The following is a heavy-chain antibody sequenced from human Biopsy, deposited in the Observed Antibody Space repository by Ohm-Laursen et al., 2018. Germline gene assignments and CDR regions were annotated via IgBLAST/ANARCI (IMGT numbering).Heavy chain of an antibody. V-gene: IGHV4-39*01. D-gene: IGHD3-3*01. CDR2: IYYSGNT. CDR1: GGSISDSTYH. J-gene: IGHJ4*02. Sequence: SETLSLTCTVSGGSISDSTYHWGWIRQSPGKGLEWIGNIYYSGNTDYSPSLKSRVTISVDTSNNQFSLKLRSVTAADTAVYYCARPVDFWSGYVDYWGQGTLVAVSS. CDR3: ARPVDFWSGYVDY.